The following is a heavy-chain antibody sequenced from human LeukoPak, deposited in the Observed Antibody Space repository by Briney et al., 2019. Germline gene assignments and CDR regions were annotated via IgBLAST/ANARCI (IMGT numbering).Heavy chain of an antibody. J-gene: IGHJ3*02. V-gene: IGHV1-2*02. CDR1: GYTFIDYY. CDR2: INPNSGGT. CDR3: ARAGYSDYDYPLDGFDI. D-gene: IGHD5-12*01. Sequence: ASVKVSCKASGYTFIDYYIHWVRQAPGQGLEWMGWINPNSGGTLYAQKFQGRVTMTTDTSISTAYMEVRWLRSEATAVYYCARAGYSDYDYPLDGFDIWGQGTMVTVSS.